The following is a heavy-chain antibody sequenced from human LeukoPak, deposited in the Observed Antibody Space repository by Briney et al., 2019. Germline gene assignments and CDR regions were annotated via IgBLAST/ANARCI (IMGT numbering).Heavy chain of an antibody. J-gene: IGHJ4*02. D-gene: IGHD3-10*01. V-gene: IGHV4-39*07. CDR1: GGSISSSSSY. CDR2: IYYSGST. CDR3: ARDRRLDYGSGSYYNGVDY. Sequence: SETLSLTCTVSGGSISSSSSYWGWIRQPPGKGLEWIGSIYYSGSTYYNPSLKSRVTISVDTSKNQFSLKLSSVTAADTAVYYCARDRRLDYGSGSYYNGVDYWGQGTLVTVSS.